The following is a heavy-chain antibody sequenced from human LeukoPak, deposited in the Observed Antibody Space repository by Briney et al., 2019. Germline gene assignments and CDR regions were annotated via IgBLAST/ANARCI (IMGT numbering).Heavy chain of an antibody. CDR3: ARVWAGYNRNFFDC. J-gene: IGHJ4*02. D-gene: IGHD3/OR15-3a*01. V-gene: IGHV4-31*03. CDR2: IYYTGST. Sequence: SETLSLTCTVSGGSISSGGYYWNWLRQHPGKGLEWIGYIYYTGSTDYNPSLKSRSTISVDTSKNQFSLKLSSVTAADTAVYYCARVWAGYNRNFFDCWGQGAPVTVSS. CDR1: GGSISSGGYY.